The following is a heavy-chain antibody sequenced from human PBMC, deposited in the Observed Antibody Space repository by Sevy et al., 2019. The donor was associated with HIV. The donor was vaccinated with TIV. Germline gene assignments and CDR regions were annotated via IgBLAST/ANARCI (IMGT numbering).Heavy chain of an antibody. CDR1: GFTVSNVW. Sequence: GGSLRLSCAASGFTVSNVWMTWIRQAPGKGLEWIGRIKNNTDGGARDYAAPVKGRFTISRDKSKNILYLQMNSLKTEDTAVYYCTTSIRVGAFDYWGQGSLVTASS. CDR2: IKNNTDGGAR. D-gene: IGHD1-26*01. CDR3: TTSIRVGAFDY. V-gene: IGHV3-15*01. J-gene: IGHJ4*02.